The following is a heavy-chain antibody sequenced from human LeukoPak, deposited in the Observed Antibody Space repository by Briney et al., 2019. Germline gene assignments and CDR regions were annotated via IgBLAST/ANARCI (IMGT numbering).Heavy chain of an antibody. D-gene: IGHD3-22*01. CDR2: ISAYNGNT. J-gene: IGHJ4*02. CDR3: ARDTDPYYYDSSGYGY. Sequence: ASVKVSCKASGYTFTSYGISWVRQAPGQGLEWMGWISAYNGNTNYAQKLQGRVTMTTDTSTSTAYMELRSLRSDDTAVYYCARDTDPYYYDSSGYGYWGQGTLVIVSS. CDR1: GYTFTSYG. V-gene: IGHV1-18*01.